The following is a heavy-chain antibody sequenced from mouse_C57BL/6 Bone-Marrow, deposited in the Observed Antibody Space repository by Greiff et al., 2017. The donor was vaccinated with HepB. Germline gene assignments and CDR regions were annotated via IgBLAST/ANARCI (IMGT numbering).Heavy chain of an antibody. J-gene: IGHJ4*01. Sequence: VQLQQSGAELARPGASVKLSCKASGYTFTSYGISWVKQRTGQGLEWIGEIDPRSGNTYYNEKFKGKATLTADKSSSTAYMELRSLTSEDSAVYFCALSSSYAMDYWGQGTSVTVSS. CDR3: ALSSSYAMDY. CDR2: IDPRSGNT. CDR1: GYTFTSYG. D-gene: IGHD1-1*01. V-gene: IGHV1-81*01.